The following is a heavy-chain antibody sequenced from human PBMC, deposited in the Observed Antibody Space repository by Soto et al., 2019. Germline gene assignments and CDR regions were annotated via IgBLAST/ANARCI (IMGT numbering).Heavy chain of an antibody. CDR1: GGSFSGYY. D-gene: IGHD3-9*01. CDR2: INHSGST. V-gene: IGHV4-34*01. Sequence: QVQLQQWGAGLLKPSETLSLTCAVYGGSFSGYYWSWIRQPPGKGLEWIGEINHSGSTNYNPSLKSRVTISVDTFKNQFSLKLSSVTAADTAVYYCARDAPPLLRYFDWSRGGWFDPWGQGTLVTVSS. J-gene: IGHJ5*02. CDR3: ARDAPPLLRYFDWSRGGWFDP.